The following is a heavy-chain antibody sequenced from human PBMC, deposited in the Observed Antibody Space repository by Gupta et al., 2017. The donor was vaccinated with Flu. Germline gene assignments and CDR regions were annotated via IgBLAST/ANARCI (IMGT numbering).Heavy chain of an antibody. CDR3: AISAVITEPFEF. D-gene: IGHD3-16*01. Sequence: ESGGGLVKPGGSLRLSCAASGFTFSSYTMNWVRQAPGKGLEWVSSISSSSNYFHYADSVRGRFTISRDNAKNSLFLQMNSLRAEDTAVYYCAISAVITEPFEFWGQGTLVTVSS. J-gene: IGHJ4*02. V-gene: IGHV3-21*06. CDR1: GFTFSSYT. CDR2: ISSSSNYF.